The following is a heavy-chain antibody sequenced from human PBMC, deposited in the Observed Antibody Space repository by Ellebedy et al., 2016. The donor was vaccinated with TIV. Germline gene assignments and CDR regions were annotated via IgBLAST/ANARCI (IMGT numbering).Heavy chain of an antibody. D-gene: IGHD3-10*02. J-gene: IGHJ6*02. Sequence: GGSLRLSCAASGVPFNNAWMSWVRQAPGKGLEWVGRIKIKIDGGTTDYAAPVKGRFTISRDDSKNTLYLQMNSLKTEDTAVYYCTTGPIMLNPNYYYGMDVWGQGTTVTVSS. CDR2: IKIKIDGGTT. CDR3: TTGPIMLNPNYYYGMDV. V-gene: IGHV3-15*01. CDR1: GVPFNNAW.